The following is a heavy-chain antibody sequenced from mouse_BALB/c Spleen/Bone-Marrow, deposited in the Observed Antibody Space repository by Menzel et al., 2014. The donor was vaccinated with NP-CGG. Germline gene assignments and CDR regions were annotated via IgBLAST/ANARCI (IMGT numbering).Heavy chain of an antibody. D-gene: IGHD2-1*01. CDR2: IYYSGTI. Sequence: DVQLQESGPGLVKPSQTVSLTCTVTGTSIITGNYRWSWIRQFPGNKLEWIGYIYYSGTIIYNPSLTSRTTITRDTSKNQFCREMISLTAEDAATYYCGRFYGNYLDYWGQGTPLTVSS. CDR1: GTSIITGNYR. J-gene: IGHJ2*01. CDR3: GRFYGNYLDY. V-gene: IGHV3-5*02.